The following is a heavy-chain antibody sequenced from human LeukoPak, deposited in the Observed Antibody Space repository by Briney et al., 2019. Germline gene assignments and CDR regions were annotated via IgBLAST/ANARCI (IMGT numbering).Heavy chain of an antibody. D-gene: IGHD4-17*01. Sequence: GGSLRLSCAASGFTFSSYWMHWVRQAPGKGLVWVSRINSDGISTTYADSVKGRITISRDNAKNTLYLQMNSLRAEDTAVYYCARGGTVTPWGYWGQGTLVTVSS. CDR1: GFTFSSYW. V-gene: IGHV3-74*01. CDR3: ARGGTVTPWGY. J-gene: IGHJ4*02. CDR2: INSDGIST.